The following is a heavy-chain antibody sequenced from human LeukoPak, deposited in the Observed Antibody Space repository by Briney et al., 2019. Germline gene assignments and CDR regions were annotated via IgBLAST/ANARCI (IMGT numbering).Heavy chain of an antibody. CDR3: ARDGVHDYYYYGMDV. Sequence: PGGSLRLSCAASGFTFSSYAMSWVRQAPGKGLEWVSAISGSGGSTYYADSVKGRFTISRDNSKNTLYLQMNSLRAEDTAVYYCARDGVHDYYYYGMDVWGQGTTVTVSS. CDR1: GFTFSSYA. V-gene: IGHV3-23*01. CDR2: ISGSGGST. D-gene: IGHD2-8*01. J-gene: IGHJ6*02.